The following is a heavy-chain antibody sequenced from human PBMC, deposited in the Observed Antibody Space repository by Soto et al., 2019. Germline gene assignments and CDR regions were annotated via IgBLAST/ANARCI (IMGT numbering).Heavy chain of an antibody. CDR3: ARSFYLVQAATLYYYYGMDV. V-gene: IGHV1-3*01. CDR2: INAGNGNT. CDR1: EYTFTSYA. Sequence: QVQLVQSGAEVKKPGASVKVSYKASEYTFTSYAMHWVRQAPGHRLEWMGWINAGNGNTKYSQKFQGRVTITRDTSATTAYMEVSSLRSEDTAVYYCARSFYLVQAATLYYYYGMDVWGPGTMVTVSS. D-gene: IGHD2-2*01. J-gene: IGHJ6*02.